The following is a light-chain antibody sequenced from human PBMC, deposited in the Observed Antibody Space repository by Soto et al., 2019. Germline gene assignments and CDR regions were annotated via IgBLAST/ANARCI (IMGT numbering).Light chain of an antibody. CDR2: GAS. J-gene: IGKJ4*01. CDR1: QSVSGSF. Sequence: EIVLTQSPGTLSLSPGERATLSCRASQSVSGSFIAWYQQRPGQAPRLLIYGASQRATGIPDRFRGSGSGTHFSLTINRLEPEDFAVYYCHHYNAVGGGTKVDSK. V-gene: IGKV3-20*01. CDR3: HHYNA.